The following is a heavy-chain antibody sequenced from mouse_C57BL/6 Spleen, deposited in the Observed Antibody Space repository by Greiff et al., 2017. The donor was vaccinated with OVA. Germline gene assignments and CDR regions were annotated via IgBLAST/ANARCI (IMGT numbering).Heavy chain of an antibody. V-gene: IGHV2-2*01. J-gene: IGHJ4*01. CDR2: IWSGGST. CDR1: GFSLTSYG. D-gene: IGHD1-2*01. CDR3: ARRLGPYYYAMDY. Sequence: VQLKESGPGLVQPSQSLSITCTVSGFSLTSYGVHWVRQSPGKGLEWLGVIWSGGSTDYNAAFISRLSISKDNSKSQVFFKMNSLQADDTAIYYCARRLGPYYYAMDYWGQGTSVTVSS.